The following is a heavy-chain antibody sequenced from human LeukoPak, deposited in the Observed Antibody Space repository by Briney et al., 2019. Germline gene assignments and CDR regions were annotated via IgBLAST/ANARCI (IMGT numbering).Heavy chain of an antibody. CDR1: GGSISSSSYY. Sequence: PSETLSLTCTVSGGSISSSSYYWGWIRQPPGKGLEWIGSIYYSGSTYYNPSLKSRVTISVDTSKNQFSLKLSSVTAADTAVYYCASGSYGDYAYYYYYYYYMDVWGKGTTVTVSS. CDR2: IYYSGST. J-gene: IGHJ6*03. D-gene: IGHD4-17*01. V-gene: IGHV4-39*07. CDR3: ASGSYGDYAYYYYYYYYMDV.